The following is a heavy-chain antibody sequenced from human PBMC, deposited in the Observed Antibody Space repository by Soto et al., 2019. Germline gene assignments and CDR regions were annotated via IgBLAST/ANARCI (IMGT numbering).Heavy chain of an antibody. Sequence: PGESLKISCKGSGYSFTSYWIGWVRQMPGKGLEWMGIIYPGDSDTRYSPSFQGQVTISADKSISTAYLQWSSLEASDTALYYCAKGVYCISTSCLYYYYGMDVWGQGTTVTVSS. V-gene: IGHV5-51*01. CDR1: GYSFTSYW. CDR3: AKGVYCISTSCLYYYYGMDV. J-gene: IGHJ6*02. CDR2: IYPGDSDT. D-gene: IGHD2-2*01.